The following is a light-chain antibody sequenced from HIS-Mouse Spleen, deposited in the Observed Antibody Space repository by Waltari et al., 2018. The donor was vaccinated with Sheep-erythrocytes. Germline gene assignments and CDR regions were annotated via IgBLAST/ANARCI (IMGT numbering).Light chain of an antibody. CDR2: LAS. CDR3: QQYYSTPPT. V-gene: IGKV4-1*01. CDR1: QSVLYSSNNKNY. J-gene: IGKJ1*01. Sequence: DIVMTQSPDSLAVSLGERATINCKSSQSVLYSSNNKNYLAWYQQKPAQPPKLLIYLASTRESGVPDRFSGSGSGTDFTLTISSLQAEDVAVYYCQQYYSTPPTFGQGTKVEIK.